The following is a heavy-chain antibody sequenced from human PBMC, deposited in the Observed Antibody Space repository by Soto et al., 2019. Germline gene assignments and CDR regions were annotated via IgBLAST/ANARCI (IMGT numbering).Heavy chain of an antibody. Sequence: EVQLVESGGGLVKPGGSLRLSCAPSGFSISTYSMNWVRQAPGKGLEWVSCIGSRSTYIYYADSVKGRFTISRDNAKNSLYLQMNSLRAEDTAVYYCARDFAPAANGVLLPVGVWGQGTTVTVSS. CDR2: IGSRSTYI. J-gene: IGHJ6*02. V-gene: IGHV3-21*01. D-gene: IGHD2-2*01. CDR3: ARDFAPAANGVLLPVGV. CDR1: GFSISTYS.